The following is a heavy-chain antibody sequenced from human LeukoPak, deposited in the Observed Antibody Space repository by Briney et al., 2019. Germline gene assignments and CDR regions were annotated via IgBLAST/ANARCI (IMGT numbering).Heavy chain of an antibody. CDR3: ARTQIEYSSSSPDFDY. J-gene: IGHJ4*02. D-gene: IGHD6-6*01. CDR1: GGTFSSYA. Sequence: GASVKVSCKASGGTFSSYAISWVRQAPGQGLEWMGGIIPIFGTANYAQKFQGRVTITADKSTSTAYMELSSLRSEDTAVYYCARTQIEYSSSSPDFDYWGQGTLVTVSS. V-gene: IGHV1-69*06. CDR2: IIPIFGTA.